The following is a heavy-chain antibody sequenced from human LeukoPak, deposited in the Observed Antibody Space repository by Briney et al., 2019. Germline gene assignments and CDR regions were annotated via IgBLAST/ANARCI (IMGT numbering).Heavy chain of an antibody. J-gene: IGHJ4*02. V-gene: IGHV1-18*01. D-gene: IGHD6-13*01. CDR3: ARGAAAGGFDY. CDR1: GYTFTSYG. CDR2: ISAYNGNT. Sequence: ASVKVSCTASGYTFTSYGISWVRPAPGQGLEWMGWISAYNGNTNYAQRLQGRVTMTTDTSTSTAYMELRSLRSDDTAVYYCARGAAAGGFDYWGQGTLVTVSS.